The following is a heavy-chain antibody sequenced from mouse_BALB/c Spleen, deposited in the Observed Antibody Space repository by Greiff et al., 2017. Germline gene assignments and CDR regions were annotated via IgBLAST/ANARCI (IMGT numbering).Heavy chain of an antibody. J-gene: IGHJ4*01. CDR2: IRLKSNNYAT. D-gene: IGHD2-2*01. CDR1: GFTFSNYW. V-gene: IGHV6-6*02. CDR3: TRIRGYDGRPHYYAMDY. Sequence: EVKLVESGGGLVQPGGSMKLSCVASGFTFSNYWMNWVRQSPEKGLEWVAEIRLKSNNYATHYAESVKGRFTISRDDSKSSVYLQMNNLRAEDTGIYYCTRIRGYDGRPHYYAMDYWGQGTSVTVSS.